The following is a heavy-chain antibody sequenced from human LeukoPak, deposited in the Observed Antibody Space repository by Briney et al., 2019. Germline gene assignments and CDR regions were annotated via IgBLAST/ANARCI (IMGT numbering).Heavy chain of an antibody. J-gene: IGHJ5*02. CDR3: ARGRVAAMGWFDP. CDR1: GFTFSSYS. CDR2: ISSSSSYI. V-gene: IGHV3-21*01. D-gene: IGHD2-2*01. Sequence: GGSLRLSCAASGFTFSSYSMNWVRQAPGKGLEWVSSISSSSSYIYYADSVKGRFTISRDNAKNSLYLQMNSPRAEDTAVYYCARGRVAAMGWFDPWGQGTLVTVSS.